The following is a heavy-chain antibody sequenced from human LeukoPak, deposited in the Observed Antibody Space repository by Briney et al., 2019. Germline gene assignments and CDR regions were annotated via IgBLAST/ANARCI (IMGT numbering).Heavy chain of an antibody. CDR2: ISAYNGNT. V-gene: IGHV1-18*01. D-gene: IGHD3-10*01. Sequence: GASVKVSCKASGYSFTSYGITWVRQAPGQGLEWMGWISAYNGNTKYAQKVQGRVTMTTDTSTSTAYMELRSLRSDDTAVYYCAREGGSRETYYYGSGSHLAFADIWGQGTMVTVSS. J-gene: IGHJ3*02. CDR3: AREGGSRETYYYGSGSHLAFADI. CDR1: GYSFTSYG.